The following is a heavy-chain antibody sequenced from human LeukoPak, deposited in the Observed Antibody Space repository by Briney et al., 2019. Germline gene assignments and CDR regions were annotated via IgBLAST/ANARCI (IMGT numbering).Heavy chain of an antibody. J-gene: IGHJ4*02. Sequence: GGSLRLSCVASGFTFTSYAMHWVRQAPGKGLEWVAVISYDGSYKSYADSVKGRFTISRDNFKNTLSLQMNSPRAEDTAVYYCARSGSYRDYFDYWGQGTLVTVSS. CDR2: ISYDGSYK. CDR1: GFTFTSYA. CDR3: ARSGSYRDYFDY. V-gene: IGHV3-30*04. D-gene: IGHD1-26*01.